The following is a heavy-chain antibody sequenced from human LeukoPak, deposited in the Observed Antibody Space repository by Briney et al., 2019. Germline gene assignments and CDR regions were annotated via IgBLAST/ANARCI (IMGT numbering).Heavy chain of an antibody. CDR3: AKDWRWHQPIYGMNV. CDR2: IYSGGST. D-gene: IGHD2-2*01. CDR1: GFTVSSNY. Sequence: GGSLRLSCAASGFTVSSNYMSWVRQAPGKGLEWVSVIYSGGSTYYADSVKGRFTISRDNSKNTLFLQMNSLRPEDTAIYYCAKDWRWHQPIYGMNVWGQGTTVTVSS. J-gene: IGHJ6*02. V-gene: IGHV3-66*01.